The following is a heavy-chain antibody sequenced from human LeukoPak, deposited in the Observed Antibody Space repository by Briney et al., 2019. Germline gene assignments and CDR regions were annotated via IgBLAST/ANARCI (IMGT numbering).Heavy chain of an antibody. D-gene: IGHD6-13*01. J-gene: IGHJ4*02. CDR2: INPSGYST. CDR1: GYTFTNYY. CDR3: VRQASSSWYPFDY. Sequence: GASVKVSCKASGYTFTNYYMHWVRQAPGQGPEWMGIINPSGYSTSYAQKFQGRVTMTRDMSTSTVYMELSSLRSEDTAVYYCVRQASSSWYPFDYWGQGTLVTVSS. V-gene: IGHV1-46*01.